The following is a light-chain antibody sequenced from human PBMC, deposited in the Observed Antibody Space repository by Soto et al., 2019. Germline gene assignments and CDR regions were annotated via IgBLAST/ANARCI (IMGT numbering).Light chain of an antibody. CDR3: SSYTTSNTRQIV. Sequence: QSALTQPASVSGSPGQSITISCTGTSSDVGGYNYVSWYQHHPGKAPKLMIFDVSNRPSGVSNRFSGSKSGNTASLTISGPQPEDEADYYCSSYTTSNTRQIVFVTGTKSPS. CDR1: SSDVGGYNY. CDR2: DVS. J-gene: IGLJ1*01. V-gene: IGLV2-14*03.